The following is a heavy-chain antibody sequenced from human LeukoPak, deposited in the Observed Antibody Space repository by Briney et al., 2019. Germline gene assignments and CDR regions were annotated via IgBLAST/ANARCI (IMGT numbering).Heavy chain of an antibody. V-gene: IGHV3-30*18. CDR2: ISNDGSYK. CDR3: AKANAREFDY. J-gene: IGHJ4*02. Sequence: GGSLRLSCAASGFTFSTYGIHWVRQSPGKGLEWVAVISNDGSYKYLADSVKGRFTISRDNSKNTLYLRINTLRAEDTAMYYCAKANAREFDYWGQGTLVIVSS. D-gene: IGHD6-6*01. CDR1: GFTFSTYG.